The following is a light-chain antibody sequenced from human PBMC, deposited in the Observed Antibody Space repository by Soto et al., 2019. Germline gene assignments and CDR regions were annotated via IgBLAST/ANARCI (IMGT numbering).Light chain of an antibody. Sequence: EIVLTQSPATLSLSPGERATLSCRASQTISSNYLAWYQQKPGQAPRLLIYDTSERATGIPARFSGSGSGTDFTLTISSLEPEDFAGYYCQHRSIWPPTWTFGQGTKVEI. CDR1: QTISSNY. CDR3: QHRSIWPPTWT. CDR2: DTS. V-gene: IGKV3-11*01. J-gene: IGKJ1*01.